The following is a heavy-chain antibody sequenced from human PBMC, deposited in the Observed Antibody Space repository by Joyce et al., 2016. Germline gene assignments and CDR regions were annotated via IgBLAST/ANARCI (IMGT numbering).Heavy chain of an antibody. CDR3: ARVRSGGENWWSFDL. V-gene: IGHV1-46*01. D-gene: IGHD3-10*01. J-gene: IGHJ2*01. Sequence: QVQLVQSGAEVKKPGASVRVSCKASGYTFTNYTVHWVRQAPGHGLEWMGIINPKGGSASCAQKFQGRVTMTRDTSTSAGYRELSSLRYEDTALYYCARVRSGGENWWSFDLWGRGTLVIVSS. CDR1: GYTFTNYT. CDR2: INPKGGSA.